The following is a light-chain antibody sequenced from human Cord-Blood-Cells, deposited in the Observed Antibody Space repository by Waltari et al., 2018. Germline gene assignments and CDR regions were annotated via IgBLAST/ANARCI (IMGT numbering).Light chain of an antibody. CDR1: RSALRASNH. CDR2: DVR. V-gene: IGLV2-14*01. CDR3: SSYTSSSTL. J-gene: IGLJ3*02. Sequence: QPALTPPASVSGSPGPSTTLSCTGPRSALRASNHVAWYQQHPGKAPKLMIYDVRTRPSGVSNRFSGSKSGNTASLTISGLQAEDEADYYCSSYTSSSTLFGGGTKLTVL.